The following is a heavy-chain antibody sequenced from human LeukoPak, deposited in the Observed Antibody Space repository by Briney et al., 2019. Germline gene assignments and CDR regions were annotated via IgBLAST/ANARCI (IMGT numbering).Heavy chain of an antibody. CDR1: GGSISNRAYF. Sequence: SETLSLTCTVSGGSISNRAYFGGWIRQPPAKGVEWIGSIYYTGTTSYNPSLKSQVTRSVDTSKNQFSLKLSSVTAADTAVYYRARDGPDFWSGYYRAFDIWGQGTMVTVSS. D-gene: IGHD3-3*01. V-gene: IGHV4-39*07. CDR2: IYYTGTT. CDR3: ARDGPDFWSGYYRAFDI. J-gene: IGHJ3*02.